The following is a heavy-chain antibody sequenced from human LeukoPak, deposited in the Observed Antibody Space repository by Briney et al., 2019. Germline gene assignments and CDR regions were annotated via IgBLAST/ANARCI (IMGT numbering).Heavy chain of an antibody. J-gene: IGHJ3*02. D-gene: IGHD6-13*01. CDR3: ARGRESSSWYDAFDI. CDR2: MNPNSGNT. CDR1: GGTFSSYA. Sequence: EASVKVSCKASGGTFSSYAISWVRQATGQGLEWMGWMNPNSGNTGYAQKFQGRVTMTRNTSISTAYMELSSLRSEDTAVYYCARGRESSSWYDAFDIWGQGTMVTVSS. V-gene: IGHV1-8*02.